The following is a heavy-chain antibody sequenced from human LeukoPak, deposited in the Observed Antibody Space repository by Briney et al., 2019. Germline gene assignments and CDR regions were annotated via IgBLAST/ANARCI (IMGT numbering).Heavy chain of an antibody. Sequence: ASVKVSCKASGYTFTSYAMHWVRQAPGQRLEWMGWINAGNGNTKYSQKFQARVTITRDTSASTAYMELSSLRSEDTAVYYCARKVPGDDFDYWGQGTLVTVSS. CDR1: GYTFTSYA. CDR3: ARKVPGDDFDY. J-gene: IGHJ4*02. V-gene: IGHV1-3*01. D-gene: IGHD3-10*01. CDR2: INAGNGNT.